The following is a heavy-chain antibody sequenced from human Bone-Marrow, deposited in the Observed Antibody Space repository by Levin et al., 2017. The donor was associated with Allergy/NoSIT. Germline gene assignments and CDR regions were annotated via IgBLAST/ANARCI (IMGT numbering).Heavy chain of an antibody. D-gene: IGHD3-9*01. CDR1: GGSISSGDYY. J-gene: IGHJ6*02. V-gene: IGHV4-30-4*01. Sequence: SCTVSGGSISSGDYYWSWIRQPPGKGLEWIGYIYYSGSTYYNPSLKSRVTISVDTSKNQFSLKLSSVTAADTAVYYCARVDMSADYYYGMDVWGQGTTVTVSS. CDR2: IYYSGST. CDR3: ARVDMSADYYYGMDV.